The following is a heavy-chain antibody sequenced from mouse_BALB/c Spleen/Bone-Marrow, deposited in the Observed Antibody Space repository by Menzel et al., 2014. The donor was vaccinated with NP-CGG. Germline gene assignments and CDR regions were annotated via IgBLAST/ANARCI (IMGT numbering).Heavy chain of an antibody. CDR3: ARLGYYGGFAY. D-gene: IGHD2-3*01. J-gene: IGHJ3*01. V-gene: IGHV4-1*02. Sequence: EVQLVESGGGLVQPGGSLKLSCAASGSDFSGFWMGWVRQAPGKGLEWIGEINPDSSTIDYTPSLKDRFIISRDNAKNTLYLQMSKARSEDTALYYCARLGYYGGFAYWGQGTLGTVSA. CDR1: GSDFSGFW. CDR2: INPDSSTI.